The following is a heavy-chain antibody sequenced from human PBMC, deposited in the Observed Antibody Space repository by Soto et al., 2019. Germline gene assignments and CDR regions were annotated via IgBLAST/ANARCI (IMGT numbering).Heavy chain of an antibody. J-gene: IGHJ4*02. CDR2: INHSGST. D-gene: IGHD3-22*01. Sequence: QVQLQQWGAGLLKPSETLSLTCAVYGGSFSGYYWSWIRQPPGKGLEWIGEINHSGSTNYNPSLKSRVTISVDTSKNQFSLKLSSVTAADTAVYYCARVYDSSGYYDYWGQGTLVTVSS. V-gene: IGHV4-34*01. CDR1: GGSFSGYY. CDR3: ARVYDSSGYYDY.